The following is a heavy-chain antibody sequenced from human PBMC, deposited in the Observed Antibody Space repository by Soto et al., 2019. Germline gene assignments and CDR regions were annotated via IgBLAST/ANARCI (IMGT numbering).Heavy chain of an antibody. Sequence: QVQLVESGGGVVQPGGSLRLSCAASGFSFNLYAMHWVRQAPGKGLEWVAVISYEGGNRFYADSVKGRFTISRDNSRNTLYLHMDKLRAEDTAVYYCSRSLYYYDTEEYLDSGGQGTLLTVSS. CDR3: SRSLYYYDTEEYLDS. CDR2: ISYEGGNR. V-gene: IGHV3-30-3*01. CDR1: GFSFNLYA. J-gene: IGHJ4*02. D-gene: IGHD3-22*01.